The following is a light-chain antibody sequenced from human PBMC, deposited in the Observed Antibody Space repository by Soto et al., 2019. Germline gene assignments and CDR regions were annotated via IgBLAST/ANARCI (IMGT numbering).Light chain of an antibody. CDR2: GAS. J-gene: IGKJ3*01. V-gene: IGKV3-20*01. CDR1: QSVSSNY. Sequence: EIVLTQSPGTLSLSPGERATLSCRASQSVSSNYLAWYQQKPGQSPRLLIYGASSRATGIPARFSGSGSGTDFALTISRLEPEDFTVYYCQHSGSSPLFTFGPGTKVDIK. CDR3: QHSGSSPLFT.